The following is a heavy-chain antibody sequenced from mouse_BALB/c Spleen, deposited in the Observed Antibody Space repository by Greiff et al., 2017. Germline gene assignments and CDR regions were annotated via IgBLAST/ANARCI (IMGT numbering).Heavy chain of an antibody. CDR3: ARGWYGYAMDY. J-gene: IGHJ4*01. CDR1: GYTFTSYW. V-gene: IGHV1-7*01. D-gene: IGHD2-1*01. CDR2: INPSTGYT. Sequence: QVQLQQSGAELAKPGASVKMSCKASGYTFTSYWMHWVKQRPGQGLEWIGYINPSTGYTEYNQKFKDKATLTADKSSSTAYMQLSSLTSEDSAVYYCARGWYGYAMDYWGQGTSVTVSS.